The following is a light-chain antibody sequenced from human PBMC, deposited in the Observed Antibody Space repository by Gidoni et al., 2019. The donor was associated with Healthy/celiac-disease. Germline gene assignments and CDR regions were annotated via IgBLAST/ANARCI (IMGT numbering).Light chain of an antibody. J-gene: IGKJ2*01. CDR3: QQYNNWPPYT. CDR1: QSVSSN. V-gene: IGKV3-15*01. CDR2: GAS. Sequence: EIVMTQSPATLSVSPGERATLSCRASQSVSSNLAWYQQKPGQATRLLIYGASTRATGIQARVSVSGSGTEFTLTISSLQSEDFAVYYCQQYNNWPPYTFGQGTKLEIK.